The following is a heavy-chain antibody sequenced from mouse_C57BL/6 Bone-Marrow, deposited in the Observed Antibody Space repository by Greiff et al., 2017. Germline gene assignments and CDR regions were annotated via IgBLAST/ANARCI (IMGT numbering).Heavy chain of an antibody. J-gene: IGHJ2*01. V-gene: IGHV1-76*01. CDR2: IYPGSGNT. Sequence: VQGVESGAELVRPGASVKLSCKASGYTFTDYYINWVKQRPGQGLEWIARIYPGSGNTYYNEKFKGKATLTAEKSSSTAYMQLSSLTSEDSAVYFCARRIGYYLDYWGQGTTLTGSS. CDR1: GYTFTDYY. CDR3: ARRIGYYLDY.